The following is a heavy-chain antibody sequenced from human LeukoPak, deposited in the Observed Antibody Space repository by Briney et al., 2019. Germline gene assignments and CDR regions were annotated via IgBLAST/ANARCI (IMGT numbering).Heavy chain of an antibody. CDR1: GFTFSTYW. J-gene: IGHJ4*02. D-gene: IGHD1-7*01. V-gene: IGHV3-7*05. CDR2: IKQDGSQT. CDR3: AKDREGTIADYFDY. Sequence: PGGSLRLSCAASGFTFSTYWMTWVRQAPGKGLEWVADIKQDGSQTYYVDSVKGRFTISRDNSKNTLYLQMNSLRGEDTAVYYCAKDREGTIADYFDYWGQGTLVTVSS.